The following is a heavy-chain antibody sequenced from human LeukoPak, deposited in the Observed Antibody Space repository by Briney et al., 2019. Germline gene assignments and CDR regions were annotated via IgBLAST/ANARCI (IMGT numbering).Heavy chain of an antibody. CDR3: ARRSSSSSSHFDY. CDR2: ILPICGEP. J-gene: IGHJ4*02. V-gene: IGHV1-69*01. CDR1: GGTFRNHD. D-gene: IGHD6-6*01. Sequence: WVKVPCKASGGTFRNHDINWVRQAPGQGVEWMGGILPICGEPNYPQKCQGRVTITADESTTTAYLELSSLRSEDTAVYYCARRSSSSSSHFDYWGQGTLVTVSP.